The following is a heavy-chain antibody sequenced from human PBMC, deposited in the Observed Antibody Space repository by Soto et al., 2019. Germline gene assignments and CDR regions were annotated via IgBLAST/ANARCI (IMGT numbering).Heavy chain of an antibody. V-gene: IGHV1-8*01. CDR2: MNPNSGNT. Sequence: ASVKVSCKASGYTFTSYDINWVRQATGQGLEWMGWMNPNSGNTGYAQKFQVRVTMTRNTSISTAYMELSSLRSEDTAVYYCARDPAENYDFWSGYVDAFDIWGQGTMVTVSS. CDR3: ARDPAENYDFWSGYVDAFDI. J-gene: IGHJ3*02. CDR1: GYTFTSYD. D-gene: IGHD3-3*01.